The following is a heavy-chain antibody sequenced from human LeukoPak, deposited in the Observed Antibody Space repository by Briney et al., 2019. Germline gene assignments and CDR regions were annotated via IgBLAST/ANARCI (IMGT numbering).Heavy chain of an antibody. V-gene: IGHV3-7*01. CDR1: GFTFSSYW. CDR3: ARVVVITRRAFDI. CDR2: IKQDGSEK. Sequence: GGTLRLSCAASGFTFSSYWMSWVRQAPGKGLEWVANIKQDGSEKYYVDSVKGRFTISRDNAKNSLYLQMNSLRAEDTAVYYCARVVVITRRAFDIWGQGTMVTVS. D-gene: IGHD3-22*01. J-gene: IGHJ3*02.